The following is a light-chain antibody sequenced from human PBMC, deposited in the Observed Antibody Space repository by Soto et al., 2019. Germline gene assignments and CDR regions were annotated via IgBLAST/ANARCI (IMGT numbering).Light chain of an antibody. CDR1: SSDIGAYDY. Sequence: QSVLTQPASLSGSPGQSITISCTGTSSDIGAYDYVSWFQQHPGKAPKLMIYEVTQRPSGVPDRFSGSKSGNTASLTVSGLQAEDEADYYCCSYAGNNNVFGTGTKVTVL. V-gene: IGLV2-8*01. CDR3: CSYAGNNNV. CDR2: EVT. J-gene: IGLJ1*01.